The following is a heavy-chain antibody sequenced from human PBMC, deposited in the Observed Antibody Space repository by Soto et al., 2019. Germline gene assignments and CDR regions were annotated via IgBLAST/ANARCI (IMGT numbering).Heavy chain of an antibody. V-gene: IGHV1-69*06. Sequence: VKVSCKASGGTFSSYAISWVRQAPGQGLEWMGGIIPIFGTANYAQKFQGRVTITADKSTSTAYMELSSLRSEDTAVYYCASPTYDFWSGYSYYYYYYGMDVWGQGTTVTVSS. CDR1: GGTFSSYA. CDR3: ASPTYDFWSGYSYYYYYYGMDV. D-gene: IGHD3-3*01. CDR2: IIPIFGTA. J-gene: IGHJ6*02.